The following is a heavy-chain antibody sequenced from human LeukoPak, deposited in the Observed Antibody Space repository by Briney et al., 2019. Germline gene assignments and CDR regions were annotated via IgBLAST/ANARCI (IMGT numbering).Heavy chain of an antibody. J-gene: IGHJ4*02. D-gene: IGHD6-19*01. V-gene: IGHV4-59*01. CDR1: GGSISGFY. CDR3: ARDRDSSGWFDY. Sequence: SETLSLTCTVSGGSISGFYWGWVRQPPGKGLEWIGFIYYSGSANYTPSLKSRVTMSVDTSKNQFSLKLSSVTAADTAFYYCARDRDSSGWFDYWGQGTLVTVSS. CDR2: IYYSGSA.